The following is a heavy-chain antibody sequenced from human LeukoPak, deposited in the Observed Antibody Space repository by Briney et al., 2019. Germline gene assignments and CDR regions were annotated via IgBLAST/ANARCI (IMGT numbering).Heavy chain of an antibody. D-gene: IGHD1-1*01. CDR3: ARDRYYYFDY. CDR2: IYYSGST. J-gene: IGHJ4*02. V-gene: IGHV4-59*01. CDR1: GGSISSYY. Sequence: NPSENLSLNCTVSGGSISSYYWSWIRQPPGKGLVWNGYIYYSGSTNYNPPLKSRVTISLDTSKSQFSLKLSSVTAAGTAVYYCARDRYYYFDYWGQGTLVTVSS.